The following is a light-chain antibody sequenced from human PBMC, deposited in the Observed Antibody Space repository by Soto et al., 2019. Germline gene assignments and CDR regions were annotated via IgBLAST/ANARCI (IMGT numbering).Light chain of an antibody. J-gene: IGKJ1*01. CDR1: QSISSW. CDR3: QHYNSYST. CDR2: DAS. V-gene: IGKV1-5*01. Sequence: DIQMTQSPFTLSAYVGDRVTITCRPSQSISSWLAWYQQKPGKAPKLLVYDASSLESGVPSRFSGSGSGTEFTLTISSLQPDDFATYYCQHYNSYSTFGQGTKVDIK.